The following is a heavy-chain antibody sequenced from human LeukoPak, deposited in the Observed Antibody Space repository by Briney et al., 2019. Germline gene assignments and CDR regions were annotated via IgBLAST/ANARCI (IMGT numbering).Heavy chain of an antibody. CDR2: IYSGGTT. Sequence: GGSLRLSCAASGFTVSSNYMSWVRQSPGKGLEWVSVIYSGGTTYYADSVKGRFTISRDNSKNALYLQMDRLRAEDTAVYYCARVTVVGGRGCLDHWGQGTLVTVSS. D-gene: IGHD3-16*01. CDR3: ARVTVVGGRGCLDH. J-gene: IGHJ4*02. CDR1: GFTVSSNY. V-gene: IGHV3-66*01.